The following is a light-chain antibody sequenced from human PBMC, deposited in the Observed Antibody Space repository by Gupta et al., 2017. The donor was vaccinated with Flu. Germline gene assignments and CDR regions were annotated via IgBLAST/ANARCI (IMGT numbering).Light chain of an antibody. V-gene: IGKV2-30*01. CDR1: QSLVYRDGNTY. CDR3: MQGTHWPPT. J-gene: IGKJ1*01. Sequence: DDVVIQFPLSLPVTLGQSASISCRSSQSLVYRDGNTYVKWLQQRPGQSPRRLIYKVSMRDSGVADRSGGSGSGNDFTLKSTRVEAEDVGIYYYMQGTHWPPTIGQGTKVEVK. CDR2: KVS.